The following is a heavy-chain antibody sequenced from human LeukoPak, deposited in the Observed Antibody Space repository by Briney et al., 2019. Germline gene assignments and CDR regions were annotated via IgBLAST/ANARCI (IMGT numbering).Heavy chain of an antibody. CDR3: AKRGPIYSSSPGNYFDY. J-gene: IGHJ4*02. CDR2: ISGSDDGI. CDR1: GFTFSSCG. D-gene: IGHD6-6*01. V-gene: IGHV3-23*01. Sequence: GGSLRLSCAASGFTFSSCGMTWVRQAPGKGLEWVSSISGSDDGIYYADSVKGRFTISRDNSKNTLYLQMNSLRAEDTAVYYCAKRGPIYSSSPGNYFDYWGQGTLVTVSS.